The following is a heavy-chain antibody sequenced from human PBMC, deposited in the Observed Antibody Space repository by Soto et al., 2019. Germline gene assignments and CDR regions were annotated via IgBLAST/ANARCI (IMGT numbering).Heavy chain of an antibody. CDR3: ARGSYYPNAFFDF. J-gene: IGHJ4*02. Sequence: PSETLSLTCTVSGASISSADYYWSWIRQPPGEGLEXIGYXXXSXSXXXNXXXXSRVTMSVDTSKNKFSLKLSSVTAADTAVYYCARGSYYPNAFFDFWGRGTLVTVSS. V-gene: IGHV4-30-4*01. CDR2: XXXSXSX. CDR1: GASISSADYY. D-gene: IGHD1-26*01.